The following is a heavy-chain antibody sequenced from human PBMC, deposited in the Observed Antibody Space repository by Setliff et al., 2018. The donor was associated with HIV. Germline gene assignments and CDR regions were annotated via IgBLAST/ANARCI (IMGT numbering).Heavy chain of an antibody. V-gene: IGHV4-38-2*01. CDR2: IHQSGST. CDR3: ARVRYCSGISCYGYFDL. Sequence: TLSLTCAVSGYSISSGYYWGWIRQPPGKGLEWIGSIHQSGSTYYNPSLKSRVTISVDTSKNQFSLNLSSVTAADTAVYYCARVRYCSGISCYGYFDLWGRGTLVTVSS. J-gene: IGHJ2*01. D-gene: IGHD2-15*01. CDR1: GYSISSGYY.